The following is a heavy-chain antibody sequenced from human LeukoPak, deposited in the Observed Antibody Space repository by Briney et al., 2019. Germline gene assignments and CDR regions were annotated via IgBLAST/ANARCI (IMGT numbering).Heavy chain of an antibody. J-gene: IGHJ3*01. CDR1: GFAFHAYG. Sequence: PGGSLRLSCAASGFAFHAYGVNWVRQAPGKGLEWLGCIRTKTYGETTAYAASVKGRFSISRDDSTHMAYLHINSLKTEDTALYYCARDPMGDYFGTGSDDGFDVWGQGTMVTVSS. CDR3: ARDPMGDYFGTGSDDGFDV. V-gene: IGHV3-49*04. D-gene: IGHD3/OR15-3a*01. CDR2: IRTKTYGETT.